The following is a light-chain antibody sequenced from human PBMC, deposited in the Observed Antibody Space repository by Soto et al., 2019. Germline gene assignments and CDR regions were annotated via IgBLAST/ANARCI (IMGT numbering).Light chain of an antibody. CDR3: QRNGSSRT. CDR1: QSVGSGY. Sequence: EIVLTQSPGTLSLSPGDRATLSCRASQSVGSGYLAWYQQKPGQAPRLLIYATSNRATGTPDRFSGSGSGTALTLTISRLEPEDFAVYYCQRNGSSRTFGQGTKVEIK. J-gene: IGKJ1*01. V-gene: IGKV3-20*01. CDR2: ATS.